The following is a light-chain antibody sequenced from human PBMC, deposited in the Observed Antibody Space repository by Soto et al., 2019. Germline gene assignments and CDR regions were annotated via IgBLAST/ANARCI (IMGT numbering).Light chain of an antibody. CDR1: NSNIGTNT. Sequence: QSVLTQPPSVSGTPGQGVSISCSGSNSNIGTNTVNWYQHRPGTVPRLLIYSYNQRPSGVPDRFSASKSGTSASLAFSRLQAEDEADYYCAAWDDSLSGQWVFGGGTKLTVL. J-gene: IGLJ3*02. CDR2: SYN. CDR3: AAWDDSLSGQWV. V-gene: IGLV1-44*01.